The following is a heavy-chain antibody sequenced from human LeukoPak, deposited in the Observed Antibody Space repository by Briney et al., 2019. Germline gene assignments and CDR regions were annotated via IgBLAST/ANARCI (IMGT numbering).Heavy chain of an antibody. V-gene: IGHV3-30*18. J-gene: IGHJ6*02. Sequence: GGSLRLSCAASGFTFSSYSMNWVRQAPGKGLEWVAVISYDGSNKYYADSVKGRFTISRDNSKNTLYLQMNSLRAEDTAVYYCAKDGYYDFWSGLTGHNRYYGMDVWGQGTTVTVSS. CDR3: AKDGYYDFWSGLTGHNRYYGMDV. D-gene: IGHD3-3*01. CDR2: ISYDGSNK. CDR1: GFTFSSYS.